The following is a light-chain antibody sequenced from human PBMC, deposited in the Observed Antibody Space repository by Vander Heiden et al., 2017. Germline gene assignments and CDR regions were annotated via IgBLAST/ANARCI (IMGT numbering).Light chain of an antibody. CDR1: SSDVGGYNY. Sequence: QSALTQPASVSGSTGQSITSSCTGTSSDVGGYNYVSWYQQHPGRAPKLVIFDVSSRPSGVSARISGSKSGSTASLTISGLQLEDEADYYCTSYTSTSPRIFGTGTKVSVL. CDR3: TSYTSTSPRI. CDR2: DVS. V-gene: IGLV2-14*03. J-gene: IGLJ1*01.